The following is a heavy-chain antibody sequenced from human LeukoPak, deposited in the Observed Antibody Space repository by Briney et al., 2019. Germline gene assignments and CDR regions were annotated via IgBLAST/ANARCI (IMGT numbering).Heavy chain of an antibody. J-gene: IGHJ4*02. CDR1: GYTFTSYY. CDR2: INPSGGST. CDR3: ARTEWFGEENDY. D-gene: IGHD3-10*01. Sequence: ASVKVSCKASGYTFTSYYMHWVRQAPGQGLEWMGIINPSGGSTSYAQKFQGRVTMTTDTSTSTAYMELRSLRSDDTAVYYCARTEWFGEENDYWGQGTLVTVSS. V-gene: IGHV1-46*01.